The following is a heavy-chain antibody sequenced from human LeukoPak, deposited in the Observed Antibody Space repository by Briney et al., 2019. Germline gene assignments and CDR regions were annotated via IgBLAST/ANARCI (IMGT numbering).Heavy chain of an antibody. J-gene: IGHJ4*02. Sequence: EASVKVSCKASGYTFTGYYIHWVRQAPGQGLEWMGWINPNSGGTNYAQKFQGRVTMTRDTSISTAYMELSRLRSDDTAVYYCARPLLWWPQVGYFDYWGQGSLVTVSS. D-gene: IGHD4/OR15-4a*01. CDR1: GYTFTGYY. CDR3: ARPLLWWPQVGYFDY. CDR2: INPNSGGT. V-gene: IGHV1-2*02.